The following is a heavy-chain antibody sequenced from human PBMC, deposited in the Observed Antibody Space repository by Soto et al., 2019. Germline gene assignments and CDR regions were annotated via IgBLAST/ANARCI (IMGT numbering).Heavy chain of an antibody. CDR2: IIPILGIA. CDR3: ARSTVVVTALDY. V-gene: IGHV1-69*02. Sequence: SVKVSCKASGGTFSSYTISWVRQAPGQGLEWMGRIIPILGIAKYSQKFQGRVTITRDTSASTAYMELSSLRSEDTAVYYCARSTVVVTALDYWGQGTLVTVSS. D-gene: IGHD2-21*02. J-gene: IGHJ4*02. CDR1: GGTFSSYT.